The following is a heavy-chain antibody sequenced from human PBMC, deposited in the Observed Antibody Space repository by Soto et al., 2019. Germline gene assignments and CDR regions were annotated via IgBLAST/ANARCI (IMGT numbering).Heavy chain of an antibody. Sequence: GESLKISCKGSGYGFTSYWISWVRQMPGKGLEWMGRIDPSDSYTNYSPSFQGHVTISADKSISTAYLQWSSLKASDTAMYYCATILYYDFWSGPPGMDVWGQGTTVTVSS. J-gene: IGHJ6*02. D-gene: IGHD3-3*01. CDR2: IDPSDSYT. CDR3: ATILYYDFWSGPPGMDV. V-gene: IGHV5-10-1*01. CDR1: GYGFTSYW.